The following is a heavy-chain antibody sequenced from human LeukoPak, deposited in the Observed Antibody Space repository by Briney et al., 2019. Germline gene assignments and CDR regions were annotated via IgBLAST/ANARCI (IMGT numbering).Heavy chain of an antibody. D-gene: IGHD2-2*01. CDR1: GGTFSSYA. Sequence: SVKVSCKASGGTFSSYAISWVRQAPGQGLEWMGGIIPIFGTANYAQKFQGRVTITADESTSTAYMELSSLGSEDTAVYYCARMYCSSTSCSRSRVVPPYFDYWGQGTLVTVSS. V-gene: IGHV1-69*13. CDR3: ARMYCSSTSCSRSRVVPPYFDY. J-gene: IGHJ4*02. CDR2: IIPIFGTA.